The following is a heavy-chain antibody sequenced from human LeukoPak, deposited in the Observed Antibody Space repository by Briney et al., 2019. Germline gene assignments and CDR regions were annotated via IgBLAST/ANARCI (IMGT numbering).Heavy chain of an antibody. CDR1: GGSFSGYY. V-gene: IGHV4-34*01. Sequence: SETLSLTCAVYGGSFSGYYWSWIRQPPGKGLEWVGEINHSGSTNYNPSLTSRVTISVDTSKNQFSLKLSSVTAADTAVYYCARRPTYYYDSSGYYPYWFDPWGQGTLVTVSS. D-gene: IGHD3-22*01. CDR2: INHSGST. J-gene: IGHJ5*02. CDR3: ARRPTYYYDSSGYYPYWFDP.